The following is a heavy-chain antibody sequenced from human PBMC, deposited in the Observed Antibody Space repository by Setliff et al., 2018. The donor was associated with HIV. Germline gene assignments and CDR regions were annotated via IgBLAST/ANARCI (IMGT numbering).Heavy chain of an antibody. CDR1: GDSINSGSYF. CDR2: IFTGGST. V-gene: IGHV4-61*02. J-gene: IGHJ4*02. CDR3: ARFRVTMIVVDCYFDY. D-gene: IGHD3-22*01. Sequence: SETLSLTCTVSGDSINSGSYFWSWIRQPAGKGLEWIGRIFTGGSTNYNPSLKSRVTISVDTSKNQFSLKLSSVTAADTAVYYCARFRVTMIVVDCYFDYWGQGTLVTVSS.